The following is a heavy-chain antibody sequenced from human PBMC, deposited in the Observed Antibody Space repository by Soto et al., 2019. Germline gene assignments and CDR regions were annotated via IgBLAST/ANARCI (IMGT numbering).Heavy chain of an antibody. Sequence: SVKVSCKATGGTFSSYAISWVRQAPGQGLEWMGGIIPIFGTANYAQKFQGRVTITADESTSTAYMELSSLRSEDTAVYYCARVNRPYSSSWSRPIYYFDYWGQGTLVTVSS. D-gene: IGHD6-13*01. V-gene: IGHV1-69*13. CDR1: GGTFSSYA. CDR3: ARVNRPYSSSWSRPIYYFDY. CDR2: IIPIFGTA. J-gene: IGHJ4*02.